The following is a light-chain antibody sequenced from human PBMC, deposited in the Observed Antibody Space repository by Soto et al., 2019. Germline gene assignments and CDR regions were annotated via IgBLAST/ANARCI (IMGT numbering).Light chain of an antibody. CDR2: EHN. CDR3: QSYDRNTQEV. J-gene: IGLJ1*01. V-gene: IGLV6-57*02. Sequence: SMLTLPQCVSVSPGKTVTHSGTGRSGSIASNYVQGYQQRLGSAPSIVIYEHNQRPPGVPDRFSGYIDTSYNSASLTFCGLKTEDEADYRPQSYDRNTQEVLGTPTKSXVL. CDR1: SGSIASNY.